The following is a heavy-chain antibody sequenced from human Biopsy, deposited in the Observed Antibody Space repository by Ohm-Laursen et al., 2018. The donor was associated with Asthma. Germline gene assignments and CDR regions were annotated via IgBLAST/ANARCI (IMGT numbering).Heavy chain of an antibody. CDR2: ISYDGSNK. J-gene: IGHJ4*02. D-gene: IGHD3-16*02. CDR1: VFIFINNA. V-gene: IGHV3-30-3*01. CDR3: ARDLHPANHLGELSEGYDY. Sequence: SLRLSFAPSVFIFINNAMHWVRPAPRQGMAWVAVISYDGSNKYYADSEKGRYTITRDNSKNKLYLHMNSLRAEDTAGYYCARDLHPANHLGELSEGYDYWGQGTLVTVSS.